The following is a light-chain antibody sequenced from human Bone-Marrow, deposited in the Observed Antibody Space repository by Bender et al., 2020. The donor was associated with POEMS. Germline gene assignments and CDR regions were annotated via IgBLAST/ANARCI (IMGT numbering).Light chain of an antibody. CDR3: FSCTSRSTWV. CDR1: SSDVVNYNL. CDR2: EGS. Sequence: QSALTQPASVSGSPGQSITISCTGTSSDVVNYNLVSWYQQHPGKPPKLVIYEGSKWPSGVSHRFSGSKSGNTASLTISGLQPEGEADYYCFSCTSRSTWVFGGGTKLTVL. V-gene: IGLV2-14*02. J-gene: IGLJ3*02.